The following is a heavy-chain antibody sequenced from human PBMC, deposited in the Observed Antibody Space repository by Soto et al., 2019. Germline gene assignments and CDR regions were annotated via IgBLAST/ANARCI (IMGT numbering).Heavy chain of an antibody. CDR1: GGTFSSYT. Sequence: QVQLVQSGAEVKKPGSSVKVSCKASGGTFSSYTISWVRQAPGQGLEWLGRIIPILGIAHYAQKFQGRVTSTGDKPTSTAYMVLSSLRSEDTAVYYCASKSHPYCGNSEFDYWGQGTLVTVSS. CDR2: IIPILGIA. J-gene: IGHJ4*02. CDR3: ASKSHPYCGNSEFDY. V-gene: IGHV1-69*02. D-gene: IGHD2-21*02.